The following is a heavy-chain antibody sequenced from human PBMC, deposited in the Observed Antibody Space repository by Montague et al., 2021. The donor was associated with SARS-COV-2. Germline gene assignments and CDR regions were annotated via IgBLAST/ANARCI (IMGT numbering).Heavy chain of an antibody. CDR2: INDRGVTNY. CDR3: ARWIVNSRYFDS. CDR1: GESFSGFF. J-gene: IGHJ4*01. V-gene: IGHV4-34*01. D-gene: IGHD2-21*01. Sequence: SETRSLTCAVYGESFSGFFWSWIRQPPGKGLEWIAEINDRGVTNYNSNPSLGSRVTISADTSKNQFSLQLKSVTPEDTAVYYCARWIVNSRYFDSWGQGILVTVSS.